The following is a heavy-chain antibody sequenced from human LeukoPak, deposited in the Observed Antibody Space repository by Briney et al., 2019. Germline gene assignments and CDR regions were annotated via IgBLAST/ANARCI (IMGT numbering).Heavy chain of an antibody. D-gene: IGHD2-15*01. V-gene: IGHV3-74*01. CDR1: GFTFSNYW. CDR3: ARDKVYCSGGSCHSTSGMDV. CDR2: TNYYGSTT. Sequence: GGSLRLSCAASGFTFSNYWMHWVRQAPGKGLVWVSHTNYYGSTTTYADSVKGRFTISRDNAKNTLYLQMNSLRAEDTAVYYCARDKVYCSGGSCHSTSGMDVWGTGTTVTVSS. J-gene: IGHJ6*04.